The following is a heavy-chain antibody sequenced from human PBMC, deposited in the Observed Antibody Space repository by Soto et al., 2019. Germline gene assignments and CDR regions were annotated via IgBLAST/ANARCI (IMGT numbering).Heavy chain of an antibody. V-gene: IGHV5-51*01. CDR1: GYSFTIYW. CDR3: ATRNPQADSSGYFPDAFDI. J-gene: IGHJ3*02. D-gene: IGHD3-22*01. CDR2: IYPGDSDT. Sequence: GESLKISCKGSGYSFTIYWIGWVRQMPGKGLEWMGIIYPGDSDTRYSPSFQGQVTISADKSISTAYLQWSSLKASDTAMYYCATRNPQADSSGYFPDAFDIWGQGTMVTVSS.